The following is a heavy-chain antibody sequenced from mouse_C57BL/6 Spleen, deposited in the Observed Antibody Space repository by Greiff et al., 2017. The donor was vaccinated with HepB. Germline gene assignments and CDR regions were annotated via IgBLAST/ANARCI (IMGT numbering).Heavy chain of an antibody. CDR1: GYTFTSYT. V-gene: IGHV1-4*01. D-gene: IGHD1-1*01. Sequence: VQLQQSVAELARPGASVKMSCKASGYTFTSYTMHWVKQRPGQGLEWIGYINPSSGYTKYNQKFKDKATLTADKSSSTAYMQLSSLTSEDSAVYYWARERDYGSSYGYFDVWGTGTTVTVSS. CDR2: INPSSGYT. J-gene: IGHJ1*03. CDR3: ARERDYGSSYGYFDV.